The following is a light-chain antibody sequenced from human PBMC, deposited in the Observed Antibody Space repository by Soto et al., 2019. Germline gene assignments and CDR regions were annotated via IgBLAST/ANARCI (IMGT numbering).Light chain of an antibody. V-gene: IGLV1-44*01. CDR2: SNN. Sequence: QSVLTQPPSASGTPGQRVTISCSGSSSNIGSNTVNWYQQVPGTAPKLLICSNNQRPSGVPDRFSGSKSGTSASLAISGLQSEDEADYYCAVWDDSLNGVVFGGGTKLSVL. CDR1: SSNIGSNT. CDR3: AVWDDSLNGVV. J-gene: IGLJ2*01.